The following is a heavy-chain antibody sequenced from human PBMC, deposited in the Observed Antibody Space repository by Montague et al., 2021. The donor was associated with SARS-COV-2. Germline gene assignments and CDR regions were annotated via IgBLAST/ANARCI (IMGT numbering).Heavy chain of an antibody. V-gene: IGHV4-4*02. CDR3: ARGRTVTTFYYCYGMDV. J-gene: IGHJ6*02. D-gene: IGHD4-17*01. CDR2: INHSVST. CDR1: GVSISSSNW. Sequence: SETLSLTCAVSGVSISSSNWCGCVRQPPGKGLDWIGEINHSVSTNYNPSLKSRVTISVDTSKNQFSLKLSSVTAADTAVYYCARGRTVTTFYYCYGMDVWGQGTTVTVSS.